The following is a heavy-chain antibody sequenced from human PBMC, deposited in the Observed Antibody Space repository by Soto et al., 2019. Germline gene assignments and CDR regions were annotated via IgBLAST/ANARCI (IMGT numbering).Heavy chain of an antibody. CDR2: INPNSGGT. J-gene: IGHJ3*02. CDR3: ARDQSPIAVAGTGYDAFDI. D-gene: IGHD6-19*01. CDR1: GYTFTGYY. Sequence: ASVKVSCKASGYTFTGYYMHWVRQAPGQGLERMGWINPNSGGTNYAQKFQGWVTMTRDTSISTAYMELSRLRSDGTAVYYCARDQSPIAVAGTGYDAFDIWGQGTMVTVSS. V-gene: IGHV1-2*04.